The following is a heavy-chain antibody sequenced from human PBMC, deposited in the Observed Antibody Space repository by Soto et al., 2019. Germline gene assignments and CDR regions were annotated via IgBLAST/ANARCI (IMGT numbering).Heavy chain of an antibody. CDR1: GFTFSSYA. CDR2: ISYDGSNK. D-gene: IGHD3-10*01. V-gene: IGHV3-30-3*01. J-gene: IGHJ5*02. Sequence: GGSLRLSCAASGFTFSSYAMHWVRQAPGKGLEWVAVISYDGSNKYYADSVKGRFTISRDNSKNTLYLQMNSLRAEDTAVYYCAREVVMVRDSPAFDPWGQGTLVTVSS. CDR3: AREVVMVRDSPAFDP.